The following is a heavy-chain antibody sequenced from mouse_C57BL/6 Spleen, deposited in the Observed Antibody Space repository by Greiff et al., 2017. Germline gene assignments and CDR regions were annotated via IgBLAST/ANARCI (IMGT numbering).Heavy chain of an antibody. CDR2: ISSGSSTI. V-gene: IGHV5-17*01. CDR3: ASRGTTVHFDY. J-gene: IGHJ2*01. Sequence: EVHLVESGGGLVKPGGSLKLSCAASGFTFSDYGMHWVRQAPEKGLEWVAYISSGSSTIYYADTVKGRFTISRDNAKNTLFLQMTSLRSEDTAMYYCASRGTTVHFDYWGQGTTLTVSS. CDR1: GFTFSDYG. D-gene: IGHD1-1*01.